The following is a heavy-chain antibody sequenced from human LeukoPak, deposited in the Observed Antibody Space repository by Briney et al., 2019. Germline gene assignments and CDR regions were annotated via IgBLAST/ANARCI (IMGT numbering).Heavy chain of an antibody. CDR1: GSTFRTYS. Sequence: PGGSLRLSCAASGSTFRTYSTNWVRQAPGKGLEWVSSISSSSSSIYYADSVKGRFTISRDNAKNSLYLQMNSLRAEDTAVYYCAGRNCSNGVCSFDPWGQGTLVTVSS. V-gene: IGHV3-21*01. J-gene: IGHJ5*02. CDR3: AGRNCSNGVCSFDP. CDR2: ISSSSSSI. D-gene: IGHD2-8*01.